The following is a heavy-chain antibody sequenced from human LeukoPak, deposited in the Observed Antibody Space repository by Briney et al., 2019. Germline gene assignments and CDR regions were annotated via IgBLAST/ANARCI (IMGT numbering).Heavy chain of an antibody. CDR3: ARIGYSSSSLDF. D-gene: IGHD6-6*01. V-gene: IGHV3-7*03. J-gene: IGHJ4*02. CDR2: IKQDGSVK. Sequence: PGGSLRLSCAASGFTFSNFLMTWVRQAPGKGLEWVANIKQDGSVKYYVDSVKGRFTISRDNAKNSLYLQMISLRAEDTAVYKCARIGYSSSSLDFWGRGTLVTVSS. CDR1: GFTFSNFL.